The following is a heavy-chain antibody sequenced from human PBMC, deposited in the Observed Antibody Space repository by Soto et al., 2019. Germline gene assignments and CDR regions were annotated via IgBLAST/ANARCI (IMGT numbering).Heavy chain of an antibody. CDR2: ISAYNGNT. CDR3: ARDSPPIAS. J-gene: IGHJ5*02. D-gene: IGHD3-3*02. Sequence: QVQLVQSGAEVKKPGASVKVSCKASGYPFTSYYISWVRQAPGQGLEWMGWISAYNGNTNYPQKLQGRVTMTTDTSTSTAYTELRSLRSDDTAVYYGARDSPPIASWGQGTLVTVSS. V-gene: IGHV1-18*01. CDR1: GYPFTSYY.